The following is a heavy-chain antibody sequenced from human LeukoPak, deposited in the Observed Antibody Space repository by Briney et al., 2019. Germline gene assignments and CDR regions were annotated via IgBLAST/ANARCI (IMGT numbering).Heavy chain of an antibody. Sequence: SETLSLTCAVYGGSFSGYYWSWIRQPPGKGLEWIGEINHSGSTNYNPSLKSRVTISGDTSKHHFSLELRSVTAADTAVYYCAISGNYFSRDAFDVWGQGTMVTVSS. V-gene: IGHV4-34*01. J-gene: IGHJ3*01. CDR3: AISGNYFSRDAFDV. D-gene: IGHD1-26*01. CDR2: INHSGST. CDR1: GGSFSGYY.